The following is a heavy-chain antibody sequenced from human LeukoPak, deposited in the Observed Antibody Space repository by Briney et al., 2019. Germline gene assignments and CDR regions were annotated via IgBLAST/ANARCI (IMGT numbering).Heavy chain of an antibody. D-gene: IGHD6-13*01. CDR3: ARDDSSSWYYFDY. Sequence: GGPLRLSCAASGFTFSSYSMNWVRQAPGKGLEWVSSISSSSSYIYYADSVKGRFTISRDNAKNSLYLQMNSLRAEDTAVYYCARDDSSSWYYFDYWGQGTLVTVSS. V-gene: IGHV3-21*01. CDR1: GFTFSSYS. J-gene: IGHJ4*02. CDR2: ISSSSSYI.